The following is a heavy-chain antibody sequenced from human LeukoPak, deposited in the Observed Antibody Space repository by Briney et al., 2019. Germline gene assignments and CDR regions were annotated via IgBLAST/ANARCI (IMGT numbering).Heavy chain of an antibody. Sequence: GGSLRLSCAASGFTFDDYAMHWVRQAPGKGLEWVSGISWNSGSIGYADSVKDRFTISRDNAKNSLYLQMNSLRAEDTALYYCAKGRRNTAMAYYFDYWGQGTLVTVSS. J-gene: IGHJ4*02. CDR2: ISWNSGSI. CDR3: AKGRRNTAMAYYFDY. V-gene: IGHV3-9*01. CDR1: GFTFDDYA. D-gene: IGHD5-18*01.